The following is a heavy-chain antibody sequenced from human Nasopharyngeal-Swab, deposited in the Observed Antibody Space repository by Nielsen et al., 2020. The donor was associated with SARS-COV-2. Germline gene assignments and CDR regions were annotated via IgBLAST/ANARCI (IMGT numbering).Heavy chain of an antibody. D-gene: IGHD1-26*01. J-gene: IGHJ4*02. CDR2: ISGDGSST. V-gene: IGHV3-43*01. Sequence: PGKGLEWVSLISGDGSSTYYADSVKGRFTISRGNSKNSLYLQMNSLRTEDTALYYCAKDNEWGGSYEGDYWGQGTLVTVSS. CDR3: AKDNEWGGSYEGDY.